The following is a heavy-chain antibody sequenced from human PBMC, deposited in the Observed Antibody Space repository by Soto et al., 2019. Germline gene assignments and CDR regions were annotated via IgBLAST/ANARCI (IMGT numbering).Heavy chain of an antibody. CDR3: ARDVWNSSGFDY. Sequence: LSLTCTVSGGSISSYYWSWIRQPPGKGLEWIGYIYYSGSTNYNPSLKSRVTISVDTSKNQFSLKLSSVTAADTAVYYCARDVWNSSGFDYWGQGTLVTVSS. CDR1: GGSISSYY. CDR2: IYYSGST. D-gene: IGHD3-22*01. V-gene: IGHV4-59*01. J-gene: IGHJ4*02.